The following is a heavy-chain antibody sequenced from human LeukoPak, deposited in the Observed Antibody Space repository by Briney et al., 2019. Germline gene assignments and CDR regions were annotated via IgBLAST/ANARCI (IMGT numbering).Heavy chain of an antibody. J-gene: IGHJ4*02. D-gene: IGHD2-2*01. CDR1: GGSISSGDYY. CDR3: ASATVVPAAIDY. CDR2: IYYSGST. V-gene: IGHV4-30-4*01. Sequence: SETLSLTCTVSGGSISSGDYYWSWIRQPPGKGPEWIGYIYYSGSTYYNPSLKSRVTISVDTSKNQFSLKLSSVTAADTAVYYCASATVVPAAIDYWGQGTLVTVSS.